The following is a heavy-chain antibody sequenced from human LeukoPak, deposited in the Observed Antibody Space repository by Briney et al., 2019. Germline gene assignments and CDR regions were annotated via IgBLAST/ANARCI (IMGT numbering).Heavy chain of an antibody. Sequence: RSGGSLRLSCAASGFTFSSYEMNWVRQAPGKGLEWVSGINWNGGSTRYADSVKGRFTISRDNAKNSLYLQMNSLRAEDTALYYCARSNGFYYMDVWGKGTTVTVSS. CDR1: GFTFSSYE. D-gene: IGHD2-8*01. J-gene: IGHJ6*03. CDR2: INWNGGST. CDR3: ARSNGFYYMDV. V-gene: IGHV3-20*04.